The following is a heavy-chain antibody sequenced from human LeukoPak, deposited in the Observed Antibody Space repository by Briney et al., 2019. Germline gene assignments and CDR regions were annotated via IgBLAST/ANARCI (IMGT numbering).Heavy chain of an antibody. CDR2: IYSGGST. J-gene: IGHJ4*02. D-gene: IGHD6-6*01. CDR3: ARASIAASGYYFDY. V-gene: IGHV3-66*02. CDR1: GFTVSTNY. Sequence: GWSLRLSCGAYGFTVSTNYMTWVRQARGRGLGLVSVIYSGGSTFYADSVKGRFTISRDNSKNTLYLQMNSLRAEDTAVYYCARASIAASGYYFDYWGQGTLVTVSS.